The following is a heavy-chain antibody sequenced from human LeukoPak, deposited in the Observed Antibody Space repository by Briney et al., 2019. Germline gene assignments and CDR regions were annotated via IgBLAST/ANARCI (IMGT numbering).Heavy chain of an antibody. CDR2: INFNGGRT. CDR3: AKGGRGSWAGNTGD. J-gene: IGHJ4*02. V-gene: IGHV3-23*01. CDR1: GFDFSSHG. D-gene: IGHD3-10*01. Sequence: GGSLRLPCAASGFDFSSHGMNWVRQAPGKGLEWVSTINFNGGRTYYADSVKGRFSVSRDNSKNTLYLQINSLRVEDTAVYYCAKGGRGSWAGNTGDWGQGTLVSVSS.